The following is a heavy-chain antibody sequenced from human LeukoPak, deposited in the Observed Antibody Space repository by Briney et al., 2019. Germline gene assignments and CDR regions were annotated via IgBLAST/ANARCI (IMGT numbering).Heavy chain of an antibody. D-gene: IGHD2-15*01. CDR1: GYTFTSYG. Sequence: ASVKVSCKASGYTFTSYGISWVRQAPGQGLEWMGWISAYNGNTNYAQELQRRVTMTTDTSTSTAYMELRSLRSDDTAVYYCARDRCSGGSCQAHSFDYWGQGTLVTVSS. V-gene: IGHV1-18*01. CDR2: ISAYNGNT. J-gene: IGHJ4*02. CDR3: ARDRCSGGSCQAHSFDY.